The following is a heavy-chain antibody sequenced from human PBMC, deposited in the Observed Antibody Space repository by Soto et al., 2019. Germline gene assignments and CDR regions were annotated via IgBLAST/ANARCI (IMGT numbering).Heavy chain of an antibody. J-gene: IGHJ5*02. CDR2: ISAYNGNT. Sequence: ASVKVSCKASGYTFTSYGISWVRQAPGQGLEWMGWISAYNGNTNYAQKLQGRVTMTTDTSTSTAYMELRSLRSDDTAVYYCARKGNLDFWSGYLTSETENWFDPWGQGTLVTVSS. CDR3: ARKGNLDFWSGYLTSETENWFDP. CDR1: GYTFTSYG. V-gene: IGHV1-18*01. D-gene: IGHD3-3*01.